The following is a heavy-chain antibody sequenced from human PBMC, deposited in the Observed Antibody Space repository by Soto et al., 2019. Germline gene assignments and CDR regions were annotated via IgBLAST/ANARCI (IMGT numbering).Heavy chain of an antibody. Sequence: VGFLRLSCAASGFTFSSYAMSWVRQAPGKGLEWVSAISGSGGSTYYADSVKGRFTISRDNSKNTLYLQMNSLRAEDTAVYYCAKYRQWLGYNWFDPWGQGTLVTVSS. V-gene: IGHV3-23*01. D-gene: IGHD6-19*01. J-gene: IGHJ5*02. CDR1: GFTFSSYA. CDR2: ISGSGGST. CDR3: AKYRQWLGYNWFDP.